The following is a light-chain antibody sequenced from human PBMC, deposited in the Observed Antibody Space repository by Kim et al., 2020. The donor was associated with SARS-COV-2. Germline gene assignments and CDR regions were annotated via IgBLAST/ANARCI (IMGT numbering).Light chain of an antibody. Sequence: SYELTQPPSVSVAPGKTARVSCGGNSIGSKSVPWYQQKSGQAPVLVIYYDSDRPSGIPERFSGSNSGNTATLTISRVEAGDEADYYCQVWDSSSDHRVVFGGGPQLTVL. CDR2: YDS. CDR1: SIGSKS. J-gene: IGLJ2*01. V-gene: IGLV3-21*04. CDR3: QVWDSSSDHRVV.